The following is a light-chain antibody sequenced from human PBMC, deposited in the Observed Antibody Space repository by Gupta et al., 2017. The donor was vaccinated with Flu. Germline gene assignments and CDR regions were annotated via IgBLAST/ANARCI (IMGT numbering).Light chain of an antibody. CDR1: QSVLYNSNNKNY. CDR2: WAS. V-gene: IGKV4-1*01. J-gene: IGKJ1*01. CDR3: LQCYSHPWT. Sequence: DIVMTQSPDSLAVSLGERATTHCKASQSVLYNSNNKNYLAWYQQKPRQSPKLLISWASTRESGVPDRFSGSGSGTEFTLTISSLQAEDVAIYYCLQCYSHPWTFGQGTRVEIK.